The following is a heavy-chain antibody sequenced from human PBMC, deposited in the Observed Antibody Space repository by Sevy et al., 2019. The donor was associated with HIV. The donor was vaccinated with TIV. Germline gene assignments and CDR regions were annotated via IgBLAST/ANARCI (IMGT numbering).Heavy chain of an antibody. D-gene: IGHD2-2*01. V-gene: IGHV3-23*01. CDR3: AKPISGVYCSSTSCYGGAFDY. CDR1: GFTFSSYA. CDR2: ISGSGGST. J-gene: IGHJ4*02. Sequence: GGSLRLSCAASGFTFSSYAMSWVRQAPGKGLEWVSAISGSGGSTCYADSVKGRFTISRDNSKNTLYLQMNSLRAEDTAVYYCAKPISGVYCSSTSCYGGAFDYWGQGTLVTVSS.